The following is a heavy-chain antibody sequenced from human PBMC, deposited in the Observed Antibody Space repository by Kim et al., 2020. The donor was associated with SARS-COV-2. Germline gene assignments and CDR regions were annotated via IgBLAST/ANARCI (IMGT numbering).Heavy chain of an antibody. D-gene: IGHD2-15*01. CDR1: GGSVSSAGYY. CDR2: ISYGGRT. Sequence: SETLSLTCIVSGGSVSSAGYYWTWIRQPPGKGLEWIGYISYGGRTNYNPSLKSRVTISVYTSKNQFSLRLSSVTAADTAVYYCARAPLGYCSGGSCYPPGNWGQGTLVTVSS. CDR3: ARAPLGYCSGGSCYPPGN. V-gene: IGHV4-61*08. J-gene: IGHJ4*02.